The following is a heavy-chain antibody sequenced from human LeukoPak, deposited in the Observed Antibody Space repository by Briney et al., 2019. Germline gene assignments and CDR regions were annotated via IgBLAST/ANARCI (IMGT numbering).Heavy chain of an antibody. CDR1: GFTFSSYG. V-gene: IGHV3-7*03. CDR3: ARDSTYSSGSRFYDRFDY. J-gene: IGHJ4*02. D-gene: IGHD2-15*01. CDR2: INRDGSQR. Sequence: GGSLRLSCSASGFTFSSYGMHWVRQAPGKGLEWVANINRDGSQRNHVDSVKGRFTISRDNAKNSLYLQMDSLTAEDTAVYYCARDSTYSSGSRFYDRFDYWGQGTLVTVSS.